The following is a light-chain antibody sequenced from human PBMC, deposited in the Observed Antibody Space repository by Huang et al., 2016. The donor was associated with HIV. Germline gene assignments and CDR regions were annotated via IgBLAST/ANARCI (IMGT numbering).Light chain of an antibody. CDR2: GAY. V-gene: IGKV3-20*01. CDR1: QSVRDSY. Sequence: EIVLMQSPGTLSLSPGERATLSCRASQSVRDSYVAWYQQKPGQAPRLLIYGAYSRATGTPDRFRGRGSGRDFSLVITRLEPEDFAVYYCQQYADSPTFGQGTKVDIK. J-gene: IGKJ1*01. CDR3: QQYADSPT.